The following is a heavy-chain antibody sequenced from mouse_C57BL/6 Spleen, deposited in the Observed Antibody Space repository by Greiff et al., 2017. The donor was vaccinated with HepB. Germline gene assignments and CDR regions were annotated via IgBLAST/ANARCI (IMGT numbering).Heavy chain of an antibody. CDR1: GYTFTDYY. CDR3: ARGTTFDY. Sequence: EVQLQQSGPELVKPGASVKISCKASGYTFTDYYMNWVKQSHGKSLEWIGDINPNNGGTSYNQKFKGKATLTVDKSSSSAYMELRSLTSEDSAVYDCARGTTFDYWGQGTTLTVSS. V-gene: IGHV1-26*01. D-gene: IGHD1-1*01. J-gene: IGHJ2*01. CDR2: INPNNGGT.